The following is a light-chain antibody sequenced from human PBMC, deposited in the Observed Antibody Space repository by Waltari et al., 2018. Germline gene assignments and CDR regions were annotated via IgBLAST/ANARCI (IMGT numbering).Light chain of an antibody. CDR1: HLGSKW. J-gene: IGLJ1*01. CDR3: QTWDSNIFV. V-gene: IGLV3-1*01. CDR2: ADS. Sequence: SFELTQPSSVSVSPGQTASIACSGDHLGSKWTSWYQQKAGQSPVLVIDADSERPSGCPGRFSAARSGDTVTLNISGTQDLDEADYYCQTWDSNIFVFGPGTKVTVL.